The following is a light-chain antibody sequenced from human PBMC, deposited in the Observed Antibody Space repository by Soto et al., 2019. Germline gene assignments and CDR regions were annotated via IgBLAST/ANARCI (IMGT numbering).Light chain of an antibody. CDR2: TAS. CDR3: QQRSTTRWT. J-gene: IGKJ1*01. CDR1: QRINNL. V-gene: IGKV1-39*01. Sequence: DTQLTQSPSSSTASVGDSVTITCRASQRINNLLNWYHQKPGKAPKLLIHTASSLQTGVPSRFTGGGSATDFSLTINSLQPEDFATYYCQQRSTTRWTFGQGTKVEIK.